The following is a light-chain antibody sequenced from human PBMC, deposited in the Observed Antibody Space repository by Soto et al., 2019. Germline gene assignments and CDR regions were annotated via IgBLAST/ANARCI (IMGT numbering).Light chain of an antibody. CDR3: QQLNSYPLT. J-gene: IGKJ4*01. V-gene: IGKV1-5*03. CDR2: EAS. CDR1: QSMSSW. Sequence: IQMTQYPSTLSGSVGDRFTITCMAIQSMSSWLSGYQHKPLKAPKLLIYEASTLKSGVPSRVSGSGSGTEFTLTISSLQPDDFATYYCQQLNSYPLTVGEGTKGEIK.